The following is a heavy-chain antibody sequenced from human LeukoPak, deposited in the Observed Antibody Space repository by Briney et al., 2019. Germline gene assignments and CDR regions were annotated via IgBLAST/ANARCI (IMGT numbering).Heavy chain of an antibody. CDR2: FAPGDGET. J-gene: IGHJ4*02. D-gene: IGHD4-17*01. CDR3: ATEIVGYGDVNYFDS. CDR1: GYTLTEVS. Sequence: GASVKVSCKISGYTLTEVSMHWVRQAPGKGLEWMGGFAPGDGETIYAQNFQGRLIVTEDTSTDTAYMELSSLRSDDTAVYYCATEIVGYGDVNYFDSWGQGTPVTVSS. V-gene: IGHV1-24*01.